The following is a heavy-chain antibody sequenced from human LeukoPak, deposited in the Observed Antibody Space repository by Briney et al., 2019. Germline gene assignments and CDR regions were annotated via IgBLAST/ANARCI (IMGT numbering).Heavy chain of an antibody. V-gene: IGHV3-48*01. CDR2: ITSSSSII. CDR1: GFTFXDYN. CDR3: ARAYSGYTYGYHY. D-gene: IGHD5-18*01. Sequence: GSLRLXXXXSGFTFXDYNMNWVRQPPGKGLEWVSYITSSSSIIYYADSVKGRFTISRDNAKNSLYLQMSSLRAEDTAVYYCARAYSGYTYGYHYWGQGTLVTVSS. J-gene: IGHJ4*02.